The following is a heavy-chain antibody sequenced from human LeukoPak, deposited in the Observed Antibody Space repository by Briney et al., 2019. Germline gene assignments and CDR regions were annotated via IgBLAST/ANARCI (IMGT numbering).Heavy chain of an antibody. V-gene: IGHV3-74*01. CDR2: FNSDGSST. CDR1: GFTFSSYW. J-gene: IGHJ4*02. CDR3: AREERWFGELFVDY. Sequence: PGGSLRLSCAASGFTFSSYWMHWVRHAPGKGLVWVSRFNSDGSSTSYADSVKGRFTISRDNAKNTLYLQMNSLRAEDTAVYYCAREERWFGELFVDYWGQGTLVTVSS. D-gene: IGHD3-10*01.